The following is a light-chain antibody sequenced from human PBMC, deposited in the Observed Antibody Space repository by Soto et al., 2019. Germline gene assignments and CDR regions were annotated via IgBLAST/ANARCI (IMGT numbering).Light chain of an antibody. Sequence: EVVMTQSPATLSVSPGQRVTLSCRASQSINAHLAWYQQKPGQAPRLLIHGASTRATGIPVRFSGSGCGTDFILTTSLLQSEYFAVYSCQQYNTWLWTFGRGTKVEIQ. CDR1: QSINAH. CDR2: GAS. CDR3: QQYNTWLWT. V-gene: IGKV3-15*01. J-gene: IGKJ1*01.